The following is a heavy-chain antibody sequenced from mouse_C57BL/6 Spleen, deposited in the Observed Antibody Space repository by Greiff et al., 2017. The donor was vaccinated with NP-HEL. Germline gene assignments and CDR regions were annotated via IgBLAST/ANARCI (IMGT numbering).Heavy chain of an antibody. CDR2: INPNNGGT. CDR3: APGTMFYFAY. CDR1: GYTFTDYY. Sequence: EVQLQQSGPELVKPGASVKISCKASGYTFTDYYMNWVKQSHGKSLEWIGDINPNNGGTSYNQKFKGKATLTVDKSSSTAYMELRSLTSEDSAVYYYAPGTMFYFAYWGQGTLVTVSA. D-gene: IGHD1-1*02. V-gene: IGHV1-26*01. J-gene: IGHJ3*01.